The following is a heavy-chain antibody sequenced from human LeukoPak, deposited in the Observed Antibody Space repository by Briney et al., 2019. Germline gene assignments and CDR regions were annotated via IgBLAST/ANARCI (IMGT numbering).Heavy chain of an antibody. CDR1: GYTLTGYY. CDR3: ARSAAAGKGGWFDP. Sequence: ASVKVSCKASGYTLTGYYMHWVRQAPGQGLEWMGWINPNSGATKNAQKFQGRVTMTRDTSINTAYMELSSLRSDDTAVYYCARSAAAGKGGWFDPWGQGTLVTVSS. J-gene: IGHJ5*02. V-gene: IGHV1-2*02. CDR2: INPNSGAT. D-gene: IGHD6-13*01.